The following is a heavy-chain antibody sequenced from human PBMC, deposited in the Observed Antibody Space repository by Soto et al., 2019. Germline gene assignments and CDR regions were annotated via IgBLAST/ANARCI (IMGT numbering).Heavy chain of an antibody. Sequence: QVQLVQSGPEVEKPGASVKVSCKASGYTFTSYGINWVRQAPGQGLEWMGWISAYNGNTNYAQNFQGRVTMTTDTSTGTAFMELRSLRSDDTAVYYWGRGGIFGVVIIDTFDYWGQGTLVTVSS. J-gene: IGHJ4*02. CDR1: GYTFTSYG. D-gene: IGHD3-3*01. CDR3: GRGGIFGVVIIDTFDY. CDR2: ISAYNGNT. V-gene: IGHV1-18*01.